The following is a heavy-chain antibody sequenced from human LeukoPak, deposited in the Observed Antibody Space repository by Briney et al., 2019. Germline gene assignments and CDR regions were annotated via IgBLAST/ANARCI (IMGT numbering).Heavy chain of an antibody. V-gene: IGHV4-59*01. Sequence: SETLSLTCTVSGGSISSYYWSWIRQPPGKGLEWIGYIYYSGSTNYNPSLKSRVTISVDTSKNQFSLKLSSVTAADTAVYYCAGGEAVLTPDYWGQGTLVTASS. J-gene: IGHJ4*02. CDR1: GGSISSYY. CDR3: AGGEAVLTPDY. D-gene: IGHD6-19*01. CDR2: IYYSGST.